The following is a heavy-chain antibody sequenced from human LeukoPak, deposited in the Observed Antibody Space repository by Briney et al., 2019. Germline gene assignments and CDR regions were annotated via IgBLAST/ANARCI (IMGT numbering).Heavy chain of an antibody. D-gene: IGHD6-19*01. CDR2: ISAYNGNA. J-gene: IGHJ4*02. CDR1: GYTFTSYG. Sequence: ASVNVSCKASGYTFTSYGISWVRQAPGQGLEWMGWISAYNGNANYAQKLQGRVTMTTDTSTSTAYMELRSLRSDDTAVYYCARDPYSSGWYYFDYWGQGTLVTVSS. CDR3: ARDPYSSGWYYFDY. V-gene: IGHV1-18*04.